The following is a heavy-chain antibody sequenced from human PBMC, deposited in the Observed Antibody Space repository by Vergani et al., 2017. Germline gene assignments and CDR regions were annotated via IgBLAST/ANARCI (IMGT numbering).Heavy chain of an antibody. D-gene: IGHD2-15*01. CDR3: AREYCSGGSCYFGYYYYGMDV. CDR1: GYTFTSYG. Sequence: VQLVQSGAEVKKPGASVKVSCKASGYTFTSYGISWVRQAPGQGLEWRGWISAYNGNTNYAQKLQGRVTMTTDTSTSTAYMELRSLRSDDTAVYYCAREYCSGGSCYFGYYYYGMDVWGQGTTVTVSS. J-gene: IGHJ6*02. CDR2: ISAYNGNT. V-gene: IGHV1-18*01.